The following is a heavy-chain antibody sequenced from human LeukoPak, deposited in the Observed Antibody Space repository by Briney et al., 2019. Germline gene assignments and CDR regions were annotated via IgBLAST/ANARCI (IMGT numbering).Heavy chain of an antibody. J-gene: IGHJ4*02. CDR2: IIPILGIA. V-gene: IGHV1-69*04. Sequence: SVKVSCKASGGTFSSYAISWVRQAPGQGLEWMGRIIPILGIANYAQKFQGRVTITADKSTSTAYMELSSLRSEDTAVYYCARQALHSGGWTDYWGQGTLVTVSS. D-gene: IGHD6-19*01. CDR3: ARQALHSGGWTDY. CDR1: GGTFSSYA.